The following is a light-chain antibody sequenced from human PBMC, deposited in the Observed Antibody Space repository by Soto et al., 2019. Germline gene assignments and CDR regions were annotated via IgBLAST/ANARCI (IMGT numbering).Light chain of an antibody. CDR3: GTWDSSLSGGV. CDR2: DNN. J-gene: IGLJ3*02. V-gene: IGLV1-51*01. CDR1: SSNIGNNY. Sequence: QSVLTQPPSVSAAAGQKVTISCSGSSSNIGNNYVSWYQQLPGTAPKLLIYDNNKRPSGIPDRFSGSKSGTSATLGITGLQTGDEADYYCGTWDSSLSGGVFGGGTKVTVL.